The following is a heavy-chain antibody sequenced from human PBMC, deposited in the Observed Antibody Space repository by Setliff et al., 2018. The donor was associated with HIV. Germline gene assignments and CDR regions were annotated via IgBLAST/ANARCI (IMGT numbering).Heavy chain of an antibody. CDR2: IYYSGST. CDR1: GASISSGGYY. D-gene: IGHD3-3*01. J-gene: IGHJ4*02. Sequence: TLSLTCSVSGASISSGGYYWSWIRQHPGKGLEWIGCIYYSGSTYYNPSLKSRVTISVDTSKNQLSLKLSSVTAADTAVYYCARAPTMYYDFWSGYTLFDYWGQGTLVTVSS. V-gene: IGHV4-31*03. CDR3: ARAPTMYYDFWSGYTLFDY.